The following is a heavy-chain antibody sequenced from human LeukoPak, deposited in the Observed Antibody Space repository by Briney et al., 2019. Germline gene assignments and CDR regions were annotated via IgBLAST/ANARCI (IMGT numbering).Heavy chain of an antibody. V-gene: IGHV3-21*01. Sequence: PGGSLRLSCAASGFTFSSYSMNWVRQAPGKGLEWVSSISSSSYIYYADSVKGRFTISRDNAKNSLYLQMNSLRAEDTAVYYCARDSLKWSSLPDYWGQGTLVTVSS. D-gene: IGHD2-15*01. CDR1: GFTFSSYS. CDR3: ARDSLKWSSLPDY. CDR2: ISSSSYI. J-gene: IGHJ4*02.